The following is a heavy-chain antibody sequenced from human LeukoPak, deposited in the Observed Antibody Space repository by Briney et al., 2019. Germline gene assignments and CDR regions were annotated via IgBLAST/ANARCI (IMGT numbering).Heavy chain of an antibody. V-gene: IGHV3-21*01. D-gene: IGHD2-15*01. CDR3: ARDGVYCSGGSCDHLDY. CDR1: GSTFSTYS. Sequence: GGSLRISCAASGSTFSTYSMNWVRQAPGKGLEWVSSISSGSGYIYYADSVKGRFTISRDNAKNSLYLQMNSLRAEDTAVYYCARDGVYCSGGSCDHLDYWGQGTLVTVSS. J-gene: IGHJ4*02. CDR2: ISSGSGYI.